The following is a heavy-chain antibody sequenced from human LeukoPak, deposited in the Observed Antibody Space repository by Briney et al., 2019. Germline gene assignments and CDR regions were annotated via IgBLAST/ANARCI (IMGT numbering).Heavy chain of an antibody. CDR3: VRPDRIFGVPAAFDA. D-gene: IGHD3-3*02. CDR1: GGSFSDYP. CDR2: IIPKYSAS. Sequence: GSSVKVSCKASGGSFSDYPINWVRQAPGQGLEWLGGIIPKYSASNYAQAFQGRVTITADKSTNTVYMEMSGLRPDDTAVYYCVRPDRIFGVPAAFDAWGQGTLVAVSS. J-gene: IGHJ3*01. V-gene: IGHV1-69*06.